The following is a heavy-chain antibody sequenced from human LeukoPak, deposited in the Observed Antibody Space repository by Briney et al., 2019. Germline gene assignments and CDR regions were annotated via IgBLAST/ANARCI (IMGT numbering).Heavy chain of an antibody. CDR2: INHSGST. J-gene: IGHJ5*01. CDR1: GGSFSGYY. D-gene: IGHD5-12*01. V-gene: IGHV4-34*01. CDR3: VRHDGRGGATMGAFDS. Sequence: SETLSLTCAVYGGSFSGYYWSWIRQPPGKGLEWIGEINHSGSTNYNPSLKSRVTISVDTSKNQFSLKLSSVTAADTAVYYCVRHDGRGGATMGAFDSWGQGSLVTVSS.